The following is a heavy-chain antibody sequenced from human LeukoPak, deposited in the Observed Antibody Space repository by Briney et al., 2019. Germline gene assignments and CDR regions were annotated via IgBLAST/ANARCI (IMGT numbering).Heavy chain of an antibody. V-gene: IGHV4-4*07. D-gene: IGHD2-2*01. Sequence: SETLSLTCTVSGGSISSYYWSWIRQPAGKGLEWIGRIYTSGSTNYNPSLKSRVTMSVDTSKNQFSLKLSSVTAADTAVYYCARGVVPAAMLDYFDYWGQGTLVTVFS. CDR2: IYTSGST. CDR3: ARGVVPAAMLDYFDY. CDR1: GGSISSYY. J-gene: IGHJ4*02.